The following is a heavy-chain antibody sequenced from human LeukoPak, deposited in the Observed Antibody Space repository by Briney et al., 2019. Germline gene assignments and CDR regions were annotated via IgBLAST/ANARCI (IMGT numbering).Heavy chain of an antibody. CDR1: GFTVSSNY. CDR3: ARDANSNYVWGYYYYYYMDV. J-gene: IGHJ6*03. D-gene: IGHD3-16*01. Sequence: PGGSLRLSCAASGFTVSSNYMSWVRQAPGKGLEWVSVIYSGGSTYYADSVKGRFTISRDNAKNTLYLQMNSLRAEDTAVYYCARDANSNYVWGYYYYYYMDVWGKGTTVTVSS. CDR2: IYSGGST. V-gene: IGHV3-66*01.